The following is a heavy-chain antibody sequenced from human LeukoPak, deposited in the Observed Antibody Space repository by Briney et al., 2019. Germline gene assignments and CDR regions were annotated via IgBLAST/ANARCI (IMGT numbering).Heavy chain of an antibody. Sequence: SETLSLTCTVSGGSLSSYYWSWLRQPPGKGLDWIGYIYYTGSVNYSPSLKSRVTISVDTSQNQFSLKLSSVTAADTAVYYCARRIVTTGDFDFWGQGTLVTVSS. J-gene: IGHJ4*02. CDR3: ARRIVTTGDFDF. CDR1: GGSLSSYY. V-gene: IGHV4-59*08. D-gene: IGHD4-11*01. CDR2: IYYTGSV.